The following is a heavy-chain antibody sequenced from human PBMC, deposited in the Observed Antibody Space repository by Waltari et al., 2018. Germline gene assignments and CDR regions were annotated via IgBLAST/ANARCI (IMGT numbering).Heavy chain of an antibody. J-gene: IGHJ5*02. CDR1: GGYFSGYY. V-gene: IGHV4-34*01. Sequence: QVQLQQWGAGLLKPSETLSLTCAVYGGYFSGYYWSWISQPPGKGLEWIGEITHSGSTTHNPSLTTLFTISVDTSKNQFSLQLSSVTASDTAVYYCARGSIAARPGAGWSDPWGQGTLVTVSS. D-gene: IGHD6-6*01. CDR2: ITHSGST. CDR3: ARGSIAARPGAGWSDP.